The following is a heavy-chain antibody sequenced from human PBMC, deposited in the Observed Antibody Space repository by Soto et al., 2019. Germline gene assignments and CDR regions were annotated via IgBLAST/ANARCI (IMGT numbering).Heavy chain of an antibody. CDR1: GFTFGGYG. D-gene: IGHD3-10*01. V-gene: IGHV3-33*03. CDR3: AHFSREFHLILSHYWFDY. Sequence: GGSLRLSCAASGFTFGGYGMHWVRQAPGKGLEWAAAISYDGRNTYYADSVQGRFAITKDTSKNQLVLTMTNMDPVDTATYYCAHFSREFHLILSHYWFDYWGQGTLVTVSS. J-gene: IGHJ4*02. CDR2: ISYDGRNT.